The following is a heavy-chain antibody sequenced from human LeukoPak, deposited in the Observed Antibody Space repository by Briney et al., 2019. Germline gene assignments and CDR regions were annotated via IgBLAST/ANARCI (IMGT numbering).Heavy chain of an antibody. Sequence: SETLSLTCTISGYSISSGHYWGWIRQPSGKELEWIGSIYHSGSSYYNPSLKSRVTISVDTSKNQFSLKVSSVTAADTAVYYCARVYSGSSWDYYYYMDVWGKGTTVTVSS. CDR1: GYSISSGHY. D-gene: IGHD1-26*01. CDR2: IYHSGSS. V-gene: IGHV4-38-2*02. J-gene: IGHJ6*03. CDR3: ARVYSGSSWDYYYYMDV.